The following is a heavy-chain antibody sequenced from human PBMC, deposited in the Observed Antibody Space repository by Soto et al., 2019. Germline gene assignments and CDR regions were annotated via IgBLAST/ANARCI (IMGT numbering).Heavy chain of an antibody. V-gene: IGHV3-30*18. CDR3: AKDLAYCGGDCYPAYYYYGMDV. CDR2: ISYDGSNK. CDR1: GFTFSSYG. J-gene: IGHJ6*02. D-gene: IGHD2-21*02. Sequence: PVGSLRLSCAASGFTFSSYGMHWVRQAPGKGLEWVAVISYDGSNKYYADSVKGRFTISRDNSKNTLYLQMNSLRAEDTAVYYCAKDLAYCGGDCYPAYYYYGMDVWGQGTTVTVSS.